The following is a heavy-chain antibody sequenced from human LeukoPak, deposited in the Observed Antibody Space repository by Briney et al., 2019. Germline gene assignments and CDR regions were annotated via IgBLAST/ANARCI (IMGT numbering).Heavy chain of an antibody. J-gene: IGHJ4*02. CDR2: INPNSGGT. CDR3: ARVLVVVVAARAFDI. CDR1: GYTFTGYY. Sequence: ASVKVSCKASGYTFTGYYMHWVRQAPGQGLEWMGWINPNSGGTNYAQKFQGRVTMTRDTSISTAYMELSRLRSDDTAVYYCARVLVVVVAARAFDIWGQGTLVTVSS. V-gene: IGHV1-2*02. D-gene: IGHD2-15*01.